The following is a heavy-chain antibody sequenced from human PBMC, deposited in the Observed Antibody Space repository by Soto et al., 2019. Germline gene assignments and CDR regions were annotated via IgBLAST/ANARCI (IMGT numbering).Heavy chain of an antibody. CDR3: ARVTYYYESSSSGSIDY. CDR2: IYYRGST. CDR1: GGSISFSGYY. J-gene: IGHJ4*02. Sequence: QLQLQESGPGLVEPSETLSLTCTVSGGSISFSGYYWGWIRQPPGKGLDWIASIYYRGSTNYNPSLKSRATISVDTSKNQFSLNLSSVTAADTAVYYCARVTYYYESSSSGSIDYWGQGTLVTVSS. V-gene: IGHV4-39*01. D-gene: IGHD3-22*01.